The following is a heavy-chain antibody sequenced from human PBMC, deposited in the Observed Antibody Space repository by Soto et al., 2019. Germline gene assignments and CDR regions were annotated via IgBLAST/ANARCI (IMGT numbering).Heavy chain of an antibody. Sequence: LRLSFAASGFTFSSYAMSWVRQAPGKGLEWVSAISGSGGSTYYADSVKGRFTISRDNSKNTLYLQMNSLRAEDTAVYYCTKGRRSSPQEEFDCWGQGPLVTVSS. CDR2: ISGSGGST. CDR1: GFTFSSYA. D-gene: IGHD6-6*01. V-gene: IGHV3-23*01. J-gene: IGHJ4*02. CDR3: TKGRRSSPQEEFDC.